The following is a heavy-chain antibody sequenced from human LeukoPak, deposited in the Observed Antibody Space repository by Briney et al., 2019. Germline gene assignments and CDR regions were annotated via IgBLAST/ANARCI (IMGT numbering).Heavy chain of an antibody. J-gene: IGHJ5*02. V-gene: IGHV3-23*01. CDR1: GFTFSSYA. CDR2: ISGSGGST. CDR3: AKVPMYSSGFILWFDP. D-gene: IGHD6-19*01. Sequence: GGSLRLSCAASGFTFSSYAMSWVRQAPGKGLEWVSAISGSGGSTYYADSVKGRFTISRDNSKNTLYLQMNSLRAEDTAEYYCAKVPMYSSGFILWFDPWGQGTLVTVSS.